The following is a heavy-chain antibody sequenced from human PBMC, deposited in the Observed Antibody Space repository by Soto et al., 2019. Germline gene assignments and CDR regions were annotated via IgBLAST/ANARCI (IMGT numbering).Heavy chain of an antibody. Sequence: GGSLRLSCAASGFTFSSYAMHWVRQAPGKGLEWVAVISYDGSNKYYADSVKGRFTISRYNSKNTLYLQMNSLRAEDTAVYYCARAPGIAAWIDYWGQGTLVTVSS. J-gene: IGHJ4*02. CDR2: ISYDGSNK. V-gene: IGHV3-30-3*01. D-gene: IGHD6-13*01. CDR3: ARAPGIAAWIDY. CDR1: GFTFSSYA.